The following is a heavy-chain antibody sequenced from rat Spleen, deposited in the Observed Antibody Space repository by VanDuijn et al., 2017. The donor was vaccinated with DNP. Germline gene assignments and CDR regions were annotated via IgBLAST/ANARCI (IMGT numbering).Heavy chain of an antibody. J-gene: IGHJ2*01. CDR1: GYSITSNY. V-gene: IGHV3-1*01. Sequence: EVQLQESGPGLVKPSQSLSLTCSVTGYSITSNYWGWIRKFPGSEMEWIGHISYSGSTNYNPLRKSRISISRDTSKKQFFLQLSSLTTEDTATYYCARWTRYFDYWCQGVMVTVSS. CDR3: ARWTRYFDY. CDR2: ISYSGST. D-gene: IGHD1-4*01.